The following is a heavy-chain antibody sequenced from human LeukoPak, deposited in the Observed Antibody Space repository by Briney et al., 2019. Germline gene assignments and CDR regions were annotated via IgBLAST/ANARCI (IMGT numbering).Heavy chain of an antibody. Sequence: SETLSLTCAVYGGSFIGFHRNWIRQPPGKGLEWIGDINHSGSTNYNPSLTSRVTISVDPSKNQFSLRLSSVTAADTAVYYCTRGSIAYYYMDVWGKGTTVTISS. CDR2: INHSGST. D-gene: IGHD3-22*01. CDR3: TRGSIAYYYMDV. CDR1: GGSFIGFH. V-gene: IGHV4-34*01. J-gene: IGHJ6*03.